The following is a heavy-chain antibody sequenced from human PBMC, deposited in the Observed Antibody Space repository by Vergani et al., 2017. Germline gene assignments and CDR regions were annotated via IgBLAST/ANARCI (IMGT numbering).Heavy chain of an antibody. J-gene: IGHJ6*03. CDR2: IIPIFGTA. Sequence: QVQLVQSGAEVKKPGSSVKVSCKASGGTFSSYAISWVRQAPGQGLEWMGGIIPIFGTANYAQKFQGRVTITADESTSTAYMELSSLRSEDTAVYYCARDRKWELGFYYYYYMDVWGKVTTVTVSS. V-gene: IGHV1-69*13. D-gene: IGHD1-26*01. CDR1: GGTFSSYA. CDR3: ARDRKWELGFYYYYYMDV.